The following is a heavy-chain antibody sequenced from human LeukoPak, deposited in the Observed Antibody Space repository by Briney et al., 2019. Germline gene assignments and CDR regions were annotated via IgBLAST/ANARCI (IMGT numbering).Heavy chain of an antibody. D-gene: IGHD3-22*01. V-gene: IGHV3-23*01. CDR3: AKVALRDYYDSSGYFEFDY. CDR2: ISGSGGST. J-gene: IGHJ4*02. Sequence: GGSLRLSCAASGFTFSSYGMSWVRQAPGKGLEWVSAISGSGGSTYYADSVKGRFTISRDNSKNTLYLQMNSLRAEDTAVYYCAKVALRDYYDSSGYFEFDYWGQGTLVTVSS. CDR1: GFTFSSYG.